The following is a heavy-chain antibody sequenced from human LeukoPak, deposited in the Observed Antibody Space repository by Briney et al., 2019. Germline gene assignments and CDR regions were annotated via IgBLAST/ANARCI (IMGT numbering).Heavy chain of an antibody. J-gene: IGHJ4*02. CDR2: IYFSGSV. D-gene: IGHD1-26*01. Sequence: PSETLSLTCTVSGDITHYWGWIRQPPGKGLECIGSIYFSGSVYYNPSLKSRVTISVDTSKNQFSLKLSSVTAADTAVYYCARQRVGGSTGPFGYWGQGTLVTVSS. CDR3: ARQRVGGSTGPFGY. V-gene: IGHV4-39*01. CDR1: GDITHY.